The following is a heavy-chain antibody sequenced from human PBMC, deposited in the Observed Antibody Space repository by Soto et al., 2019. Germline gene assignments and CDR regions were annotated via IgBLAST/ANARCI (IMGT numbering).Heavy chain of an antibody. J-gene: IGHJ4*02. Sequence: ASVKVSCKASGGTFSSYAISWVRQAPGQGLEWMGGIIPIFGTANYAQKFQGRVTITADESTSTAYMELSSLRSEDTAVYYCARDQGFGYSYVQPFDYWGQGTPGTASS. CDR3: ARDQGFGYSYVQPFDY. V-gene: IGHV1-69*13. CDR1: GGTFSSYA. D-gene: IGHD5-18*01. CDR2: IIPIFGTA.